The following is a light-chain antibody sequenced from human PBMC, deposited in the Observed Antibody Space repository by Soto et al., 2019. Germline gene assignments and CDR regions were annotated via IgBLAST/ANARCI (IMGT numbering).Light chain of an antibody. CDR2: DIF. J-gene: IGKJ4*01. CDR3: QQYNSWPLT. V-gene: IGKV3D-15*01. Sequence: EIVMTQSPATLSVSPGERATLSCRASQSVGSDLAWYQQKPGQAPRLVIYDIFTRAPGVPTRISGSGSGTEFTLTIGSLQSEDFAVYYCQQYNSWPLTFGGGTKVDIK. CDR1: QSVGSD.